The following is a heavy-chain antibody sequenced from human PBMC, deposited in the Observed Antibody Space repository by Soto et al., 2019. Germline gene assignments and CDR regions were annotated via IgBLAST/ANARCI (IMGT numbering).Heavy chain of an antibody. CDR2: IFPGDSET. Sequence: GESLKISCQASGYSFTSYWIGWVRQMPGKGLEWMGIIFPGDSETRYNPSFRGQVTMSADKSITTAYLQWSSLKASDTAIYYCARPLRFLADYYGMEVWGQGTTVTVSS. J-gene: IGHJ6*02. CDR1: GYSFTSYW. D-gene: IGHD3-3*01. V-gene: IGHV5-51*01. CDR3: ARPLRFLADYYGMEV.